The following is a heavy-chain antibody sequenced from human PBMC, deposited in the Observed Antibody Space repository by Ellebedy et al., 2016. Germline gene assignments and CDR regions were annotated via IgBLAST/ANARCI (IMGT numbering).Heavy chain of an antibody. Sequence: SETLSLTXTVSGGSISTRSSYWGWIRQPPGKGLEWIGSIYDGGNTLYNPSLKSRVTISADTSKSQFSLKLSSVTAADTAIYYCARTSGGDYYYMDVWGKGTTVTVSS. D-gene: IGHD3-16*01. CDR3: ARTSGGDYYYMDV. J-gene: IGHJ6*03. CDR2: IYDGGNT. CDR1: GGSISTRSSY. V-gene: IGHV4-39*01.